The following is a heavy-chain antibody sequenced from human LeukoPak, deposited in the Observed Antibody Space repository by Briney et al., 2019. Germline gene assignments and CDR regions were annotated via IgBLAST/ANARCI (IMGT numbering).Heavy chain of an antibody. CDR3: ARVSRVGGPPHMEV. CDR2: IATDGSND. CDR1: RFSVSGIT. Sequence: SLRLSWAVARFSVSGITMHWVSPAPGGWRGWVGVIATDGSNDYYIAYVKCRFTISRDNSKNTLFLQMNSMRAEDTAVYYCARVSRVGGPPHMEVWGQGTTVIVSS. V-gene: IGHV3-30*10. J-gene: IGHJ6*02. D-gene: IGHD3-3*01.